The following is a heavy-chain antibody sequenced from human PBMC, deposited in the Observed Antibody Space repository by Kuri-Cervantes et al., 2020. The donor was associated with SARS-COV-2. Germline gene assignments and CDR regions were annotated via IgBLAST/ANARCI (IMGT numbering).Heavy chain of an antibody. V-gene: IGHV1-2*02. J-gene: IGHJ4*02. D-gene: IGHD1-1*01. CDR1: GYTFTDYY. Sequence: ASVQVSCKASGYTFTDYYMHWVRQAPGQGLEWMGWINPRSGGTKYVEKFQGRVTMTRDTSISTVYMEMNRLRSDDTAVYYCARLRQLEEGYWGQGALVTVSS. CDR2: INPRSGGT. CDR3: ARLRQLEEGY.